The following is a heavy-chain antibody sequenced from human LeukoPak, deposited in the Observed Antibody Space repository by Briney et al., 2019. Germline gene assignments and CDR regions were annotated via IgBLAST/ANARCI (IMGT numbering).Heavy chain of an antibody. Sequence: PGGSLRLSWAASGFSISNDWMSWVRQAPGKGLEWVARVKSRSAGETTDYAAPVKGRFTISRDDSKNTLYLQMNSLKTEDTAVYYCTLIQGWGSGSYYRDFWGQGTLVTVSS. D-gene: IGHD3-10*01. CDR1: GFSISNDW. CDR3: TLIQGWGSGSYYRDF. J-gene: IGHJ4*02. CDR2: VKSRSAGETT. V-gene: IGHV3-15*01.